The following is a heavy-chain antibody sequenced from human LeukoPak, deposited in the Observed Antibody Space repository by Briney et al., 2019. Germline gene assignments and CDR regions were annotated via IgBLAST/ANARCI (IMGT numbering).Heavy chain of an antibody. J-gene: IGHJ6*02. CDR3: AKEEVRVPAAGYGMDV. Sequence: GGSLRLSCTASGFTFSSYWMSWVRQAPGKGLEWVANIKQDGGEKYYVDSVKGRFTISRDNAKNSLYLQMNSLRAEDTAVYYCAKEEVRVPAAGYGMDVWGQGTTVTVSS. CDR1: GFTFSSYW. D-gene: IGHD2-2*01. CDR2: IKQDGGEK. V-gene: IGHV3-7*04.